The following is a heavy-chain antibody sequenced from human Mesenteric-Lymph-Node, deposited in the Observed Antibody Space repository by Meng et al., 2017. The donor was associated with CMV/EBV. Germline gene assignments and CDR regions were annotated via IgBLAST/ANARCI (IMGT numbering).Heavy chain of an antibody. D-gene: IGHD6-6*01. CDR1: GFTVSSNY. CDR2: INHSGST. V-gene: IGHV4-34*01. Sequence: ESLKISCAASGFTVSSNYMSWVRQPPGKGLEWIGEINHSGSTNYNPSLKSRVTISVDTSKNQFSLKLSSVTAADTAVYYCAREYSSSSTGWFDPWGQGTLVTVSS. J-gene: IGHJ5*02. CDR3: AREYSSSSTGWFDP.